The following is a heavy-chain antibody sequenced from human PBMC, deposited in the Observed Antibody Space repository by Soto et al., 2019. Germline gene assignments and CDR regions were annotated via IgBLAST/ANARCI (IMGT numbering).Heavy chain of an antibody. CDR2: IYSGGST. CDR3: ARGYSYGYYYYYMDV. J-gene: IGHJ6*03. V-gene: IGHV3-53*01. D-gene: IGHD5-18*01. CDR1: GFTVSSNY. Sequence: GGSLRLSCAASGFTVSSNYMSWVRQAPGKGLEWVSVIYSGGSTYYADSVKGRFTISRDNSKNTLYLQMNSLRAEDTAVYYCARGYSYGYYYYYMDVWGKGTTVTVSS.